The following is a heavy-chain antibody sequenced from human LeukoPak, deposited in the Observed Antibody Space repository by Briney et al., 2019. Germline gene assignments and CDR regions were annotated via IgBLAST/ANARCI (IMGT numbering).Heavy chain of an antibody. CDR2: IRHDGSNE. Sequence: GGSLRLSCTTSGFSFSNFGMHWVRQAPDKGLEWLAFIRHDGSNEYSADSVKGRFTISRDNSRSTLFLQMDNLRSEDTAIYSCARDLGIFGDFDYWGQGTLVIVSS. J-gene: IGHJ4*02. D-gene: IGHD3-3*01. V-gene: IGHV3-30*02. CDR3: ARDLGIFGDFDY. CDR1: GFSFSNFG.